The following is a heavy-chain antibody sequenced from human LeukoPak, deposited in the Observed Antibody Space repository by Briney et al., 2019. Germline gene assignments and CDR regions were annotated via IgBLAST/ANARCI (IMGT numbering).Heavy chain of an antibody. Sequence: ASVKVSCKASGYTFSSYVISWVRQAPGQGLEWMGWINAYNGNTNYAQKLQGRVTVTTDTSTSTAYMELRSLRSDDTAVYYCARDHLYGSSFGFDYWGQGTLVTVSS. D-gene: IGHD6-6*01. V-gene: IGHV1-18*01. CDR3: ARDHLYGSSFGFDY. CDR1: GYTFSSYV. J-gene: IGHJ4*02. CDR2: INAYNGNT.